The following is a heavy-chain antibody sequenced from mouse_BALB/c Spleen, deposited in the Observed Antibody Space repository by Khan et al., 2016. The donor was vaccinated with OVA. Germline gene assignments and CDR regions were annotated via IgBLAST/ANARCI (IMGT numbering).Heavy chain of an antibody. CDR1: GYTFTDYV. CDR3: ARGGYSVFAY. J-gene: IGHJ3*01. CDR2: IYPGSGST. Sequence: QVQLQQPGPELVKPGASVKMSCKASGYTFTDYVINWVKQRTGQGLEWIGDIYPGSGSTYYNDKFKGKAKLTADKSSNTAYMQLSSLTFEDSAVYFCARGGYSVFAYWGQGTLVTVSA. V-gene: IGHV1-77*01. D-gene: IGHD1-1*01.